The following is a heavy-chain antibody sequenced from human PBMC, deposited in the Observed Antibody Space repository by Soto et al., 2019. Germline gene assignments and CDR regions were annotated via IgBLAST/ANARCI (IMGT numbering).Heavy chain of an antibody. CDR2: ISSTTNYI. CDR1: GVTFTRYS. J-gene: IGHJ4*02. CDR3: ARESEDLTSNFDY. V-gene: IGHV3-21*06. Sequence: LRRSFAAAGVTFTRYSLNWDRQASGKGLEWVSSISSTTNYIYYGDSMKGRFTISRDNAKNSLYLEMNSLRAEDTAVYYCARESEDLTSNFDYWGQGTLVTVSS.